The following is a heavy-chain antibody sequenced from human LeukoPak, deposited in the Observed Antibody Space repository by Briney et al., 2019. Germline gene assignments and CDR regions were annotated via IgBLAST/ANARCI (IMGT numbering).Heavy chain of an antibody. CDR1: GGSISSNSHH. D-gene: IGHD4-23*01. J-gene: IGHJ4*02. Sequence: PSETLSLTCTTSGGSISSNSHHWGWIRQSPGKGLEWIGSIYNGRTIFYNPSLNGRVTISVVPSKDQFTLQLNSVTAADTAVYYCVRHDGRSGGTMGALDSWGQGSLVTVSS. CDR3: VRHDGRSGGTMGALDS. V-gene: IGHV4-39*01. CDR2: IYNGRTI.